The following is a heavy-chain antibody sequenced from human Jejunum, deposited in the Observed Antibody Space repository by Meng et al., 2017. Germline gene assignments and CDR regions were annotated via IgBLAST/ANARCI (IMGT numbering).Heavy chain of an antibody. CDR2: IKSSGTAM. V-gene: IGHV3-48*03. CDR3: AKEYSHDNSGYDAFHI. J-gene: IGHJ3*02. CDR1: GLTFSSYV. Sequence: GGSLRLSCAASGLTFSSYVMNWVRQAPGKGLEWVSNIKSSGTAMYSDSVKGRFTISRDNARNALYLLMNSLRAEDTAVYYCAKEYSHDNSGYDAFHIWGQGTLVTVSS. D-gene: IGHD3-22*01.